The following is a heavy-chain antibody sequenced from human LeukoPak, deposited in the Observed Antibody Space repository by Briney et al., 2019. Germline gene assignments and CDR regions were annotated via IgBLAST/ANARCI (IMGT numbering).Heavy chain of an antibody. CDR2: ISAYNGNT. CDR3: ARSITIFGVVTPDYYYYMDV. CDR1: GYTFTSYG. V-gene: IGHV1-18*01. D-gene: IGHD3-3*01. J-gene: IGHJ6*03. Sequence: GASVKVSCKASGYTFTSYGISWVRQAPGQGLEWMGWISAYNGNTNYAQKLQGRVTMTTDTSTSTAYMELRSLRSDDTAVYYCARSITIFGVVTPDYYYYMDVWGKGNTVTVSS.